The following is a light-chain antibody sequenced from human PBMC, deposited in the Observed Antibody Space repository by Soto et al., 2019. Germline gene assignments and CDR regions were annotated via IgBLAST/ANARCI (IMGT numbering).Light chain of an antibody. CDR3: QQYYSTTPGGK. J-gene: IGKJ1*01. CDR1: QSVLYSSNNKNY. Sequence: DIVMTQSPDSLAVSLGERATINCKSSQSVLYSSNNKNYLAWYQQKPGQPPKLLIYWASTRESGVPDRFSGSGYGTDFTLTISSLQAEDVAVYYCQQYYSTTPGGKFCQGPKVHI. CDR2: WAS. V-gene: IGKV4-1*01.